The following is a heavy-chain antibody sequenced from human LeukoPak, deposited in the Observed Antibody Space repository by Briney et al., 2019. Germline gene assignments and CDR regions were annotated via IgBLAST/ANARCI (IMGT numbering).Heavy chain of an antibody. CDR2: IYYSGST. Sequence: PSETLSLTYTVSGGSISSSSYYWCWIRQPPGKGLEWIGSIYYSGSTYYNPSLKSRVTISVDTSKNQFSLKLSSVTAADTAVYYCARHVYGVTMVRGSGFDPWGQGTLVTVSS. J-gene: IGHJ5*02. D-gene: IGHD3-10*01. CDR3: ARHVYGVTMVRGSGFDP. V-gene: IGHV4-39*01. CDR1: GGSISSSSYY.